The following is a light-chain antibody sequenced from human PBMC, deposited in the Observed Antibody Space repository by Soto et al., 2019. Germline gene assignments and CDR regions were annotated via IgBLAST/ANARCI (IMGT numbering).Light chain of an antibody. CDR3: GTWDSSLSAVV. CDR1: SSNIGDNY. CDR2: DNN. J-gene: IGLJ2*01. Sequence: QSVSTQPPSVSAAPGQTVTISCSGGSSNIGDNYVSWYQQLPGTAPKLLIYDNNKRPSGIPDRFSGSKSGTSATLGITGLQTGDEADYYCGTWDSSLSAVVFGGGTKLTVL. V-gene: IGLV1-51*01.